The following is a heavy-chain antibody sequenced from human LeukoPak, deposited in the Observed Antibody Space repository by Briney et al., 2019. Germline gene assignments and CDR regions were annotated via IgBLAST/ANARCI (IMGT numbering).Heavy chain of an antibody. D-gene: IGHD3-10*01. CDR3: ARAGRLSPNWFDP. V-gene: IGHV4-4*07. CDR2: IHKSGST. J-gene: IGHJ5*02. CDR1: GGSISSYY. Sequence: SETLSLTCTVSGGSISSYYWSWIRQPPGKGLEWIGRIHKSGSTNYNPSLESRVTMSVDPSKNQFSLKLSSVTAADTAVYYCARAGRLSPNWFDPWGQGTLVTVSS.